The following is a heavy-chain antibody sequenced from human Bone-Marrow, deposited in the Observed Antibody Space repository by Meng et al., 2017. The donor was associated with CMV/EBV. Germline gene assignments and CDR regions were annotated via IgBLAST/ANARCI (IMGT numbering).Heavy chain of an antibody. J-gene: IGHJ4*02. V-gene: IGHV3-30*02. D-gene: IGHD6-13*01. CDR3: AKDPQQLADY. Sequence: GESLKISCAACGFTFSSYGMHWVRQAPGKGLEWVAFIRYDGSNKYYADSVKGRFTISRDNSKNTLYLQMNSLRAEDTAVYYCAKDPQQLADYWGQGTLVTVSS. CDR1: GFTFSSYG. CDR2: IRYDGSNK.